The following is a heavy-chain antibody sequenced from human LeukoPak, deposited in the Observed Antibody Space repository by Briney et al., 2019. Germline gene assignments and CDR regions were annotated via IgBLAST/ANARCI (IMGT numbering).Heavy chain of an antibody. CDR1: GFTFSTYA. V-gene: IGHV3-23*01. CDR3: AKAPFSWFAYIDY. D-gene: IGHD3-10*01. Sequence: PGGSLRLSCAASGFTFSTYAMSWVRQTPGKGLEWVSIINNSGGSTYYEDSVKGRFTIARDNSKNTLYLQMNSLRAEDTAVYYCAKAPFSWFAYIDYWGQGALVTVSS. CDR2: INNSGGST. J-gene: IGHJ4*02.